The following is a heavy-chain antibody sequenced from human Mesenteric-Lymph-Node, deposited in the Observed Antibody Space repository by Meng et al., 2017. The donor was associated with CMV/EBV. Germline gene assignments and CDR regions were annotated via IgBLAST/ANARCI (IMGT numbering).Heavy chain of an antibody. V-gene: IGHV4-34*01. J-gene: IGHJ4*03. D-gene: IGHD6-19*01. CDR3: ARGYMGRSVAGLDY. Sequence: GVSGESLSGYNWTWVRQRPGKGLEWIGEINHRGNTNCNPSLKSRVTISIDTSVNEFSLRLTSVAAADSAMYYCARGYMGRSVAGLDYWGHGILVTVSS. CDR1: GESLSGYN. CDR2: INHRGNT.